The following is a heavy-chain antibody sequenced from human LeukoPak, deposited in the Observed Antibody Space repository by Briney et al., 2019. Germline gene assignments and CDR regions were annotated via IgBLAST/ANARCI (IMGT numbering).Heavy chain of an antibody. D-gene: IGHD3-10*01. CDR1: GYTFTSYD. CDR3: ARAPLDITMVRGGRYYYYGMDV. J-gene: IGHJ6*02. Sequence: ASVKVSCKASGYTFTSYDINWVRQATGQGLEWMGWMNPNSGNTGYAQKFQGRVTMTRNTSISTAYMELSSLRSEDTAVYYCARAPLDITMVRGGRYYYYGMDVWGQGTTVTVSS. V-gene: IGHV1-8*01. CDR2: MNPNSGNT.